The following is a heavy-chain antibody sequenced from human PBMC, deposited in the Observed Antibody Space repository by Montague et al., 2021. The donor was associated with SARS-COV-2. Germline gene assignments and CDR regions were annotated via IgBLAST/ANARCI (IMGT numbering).Heavy chain of an antibody. CDR1: RFTFSDFW. Sequence: SLRLSLSASRFTFSDFWMNWVRQAPGKGLEWVADIKHDGSEKSYVDSVKGRFTISRDNAKNSLYLQMNSLRAEGTAVYYCARGSTGWYAIFGRYGMDVWGQGTTVTVSS. CDR2: IKHDGSEK. D-gene: IGHD6-19*01. CDR3: ARGSTGWYAIFGRYGMDV. J-gene: IGHJ6*02. V-gene: IGHV3-7*01.